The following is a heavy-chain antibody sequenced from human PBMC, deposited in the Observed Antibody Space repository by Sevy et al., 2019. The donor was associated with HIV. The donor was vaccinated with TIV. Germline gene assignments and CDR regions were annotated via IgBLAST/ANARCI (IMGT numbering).Heavy chain of an antibody. CDR3: ARDAQLRGYSGYDLYFDY. D-gene: IGHD5-12*01. V-gene: IGHV4-30-4*01. CDR2: IYYSGST. Sequence: SENLSLTCTVSGGSISSGDYYCSWIRQPPGNGVEWIGYIYYSGSTYYNPSLKSRVTISVDTSKNQFSLKLSSVTAADTTVYYAARDAQLRGYSGYDLYFDYWGQGTLVSVSS. CDR1: GGSISSGDYY. J-gene: IGHJ4*02.